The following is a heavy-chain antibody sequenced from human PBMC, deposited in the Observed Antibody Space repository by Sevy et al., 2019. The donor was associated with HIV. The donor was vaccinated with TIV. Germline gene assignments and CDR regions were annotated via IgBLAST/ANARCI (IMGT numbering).Heavy chain of an antibody. V-gene: IGHV1-69*13. D-gene: IGHD3-3*01. J-gene: IGHJ6*02. CDR3: ARSYLTSFGVVTFYGTDV. CDR2: IIPIFGTA. Sequence: ASVKVSCKDSGGTFSNYAISWVRQAPGQGLEWMGGIIPIFGTANYPQKFQGRVTITADESTSTAYMELSSLRSEDTAVYYCARSYLTSFGVVTFYGTDVWGQGTTVTVSS. CDR1: GGTFSNYA.